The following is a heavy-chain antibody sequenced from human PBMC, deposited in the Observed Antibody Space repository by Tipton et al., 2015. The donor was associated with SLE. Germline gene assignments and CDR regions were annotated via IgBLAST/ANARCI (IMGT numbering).Heavy chain of an antibody. D-gene: IGHD3-10*01. CDR2: INHSGST. V-gene: IGHV4-34*01. CDR3: ARGRPRASTASGGYCYYMVV. J-gene: IGHJ6*03. Sequence: TLSLTCAVYGGSFSGYYWSWIRQPPGKGLEWIGEINHSGSTNYNPSLKSRITISVDTSKNQFSLRLSSVTAADTAVYYCARGRPRASTASGGYCYYMVVWGNGTPVPVSS. CDR1: GGSFSGYY.